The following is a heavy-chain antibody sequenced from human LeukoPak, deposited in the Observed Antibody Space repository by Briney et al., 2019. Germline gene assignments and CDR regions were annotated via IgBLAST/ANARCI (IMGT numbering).Heavy chain of an antibody. J-gene: IGHJ4*02. CDR2: ISWNSGNI. CDR3: AIDPTIRGNWNYFDC. CDR1: GFRFDDYA. V-gene: IGHV3-9*01. Sequence: GGSLRLSCVASGFRFDDYAMHWVRQAPGKGLEWVSGISWNSGNIGYEDSVKGRFTISRDNAKKSLYLQMNSLRPEDTALYYCAIDPTIRGNWNYFDCWGQGTLVTVSS. D-gene: IGHD1-20*01.